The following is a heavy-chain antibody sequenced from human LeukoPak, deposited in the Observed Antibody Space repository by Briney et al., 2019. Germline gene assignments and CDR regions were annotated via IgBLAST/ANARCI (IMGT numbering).Heavy chain of an antibody. V-gene: IGHV1-2*06. Sequence: ASVKVSCKASGYTFTGYYMHWVRQAPGQGLEWMGRINPNSGGTSYAQKFQGRVTMTRDTSISTAYMELSRLRSDDTAVYYCARLTYYYDSSGYPNWFDPWGQGTLVTVSS. CDR1: GYTFTGYY. D-gene: IGHD3-22*01. CDR2: INPNSGGT. CDR3: ARLTYYYDSSGYPNWFDP. J-gene: IGHJ5*02.